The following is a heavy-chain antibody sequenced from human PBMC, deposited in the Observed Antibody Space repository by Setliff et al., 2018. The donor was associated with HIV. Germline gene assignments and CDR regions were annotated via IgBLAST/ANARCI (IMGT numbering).Heavy chain of an antibody. CDR2: IVPIFGTS. V-gene: IGHV1-69*05. D-gene: IGHD6-6*01. CDR1: GGTFSSYA. Sequence: SVKVSCKASGGTFSSYAISWVRQAPGQGLEWMGGIVPIFGTSNYAQKFQGRVTITTDESTSTAYMELSRLRSDDTAVYYCAGEAWTSYRSSSGYYYYYMDVWGKGTTVTVSS. CDR3: AGEAWTSYRSSSGYYYYYMDV. J-gene: IGHJ6*03.